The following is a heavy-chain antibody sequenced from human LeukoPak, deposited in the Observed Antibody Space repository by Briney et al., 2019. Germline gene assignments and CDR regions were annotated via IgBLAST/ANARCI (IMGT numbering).Heavy chain of an antibody. CDR3: AKRAAVSGVVGPFDY. V-gene: IGHV3-23*01. D-gene: IGHD6-19*01. Sequence: GGSLRLSCADSGYPYSSFALRWVRQAPGKELEWVSSISRSTETTLYADSVKGRFTISRDNSKNTGFLQMNNLRAEDTAIYYCAKRAAVSGVVGPFDYWGQGTLVTVSS. CDR2: ISRSTETT. J-gene: IGHJ4*02. CDR1: GYPYSSFA.